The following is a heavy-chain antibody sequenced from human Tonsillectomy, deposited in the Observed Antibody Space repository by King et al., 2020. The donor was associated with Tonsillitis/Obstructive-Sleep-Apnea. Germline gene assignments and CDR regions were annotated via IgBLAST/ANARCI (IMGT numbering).Heavy chain of an antibody. J-gene: IGHJ4*02. CDR3: ARVSSWPINGLFDY. CDR2: IYYSGNT. CDR1: GGSISSYS. Sequence: VQLQESGPGLVKPSETLSLTCIVSGGSISSYSWSWIRQPPGKGLEWIGYIYYSGNTKYNPSLKSRVTTSVDTSKNQFSLKLSSVTAADTAVYYCARVSSWPINGLFDYWGQGTLVTVSS. V-gene: IGHV4-59*01. D-gene: IGHD6-13*01.